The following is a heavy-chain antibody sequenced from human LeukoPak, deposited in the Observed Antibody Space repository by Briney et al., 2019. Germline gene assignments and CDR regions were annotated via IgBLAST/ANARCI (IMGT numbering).Heavy chain of an antibody. CDR1: GFTFSSYS. CDR3: ARDFDIVGAAYYFDY. V-gene: IGHV3-21*01. J-gene: IGHJ4*02. D-gene: IGHD1-26*01. CDR2: ISSSSSYV. Sequence: GGSLRLSCAASGFTFSSYSMNWVRQAPGKGLEWVSSISSSSSYVYYADSVKGRFTISRDNAKNSLYLQMNSLRAEDTAVYYCARDFDIVGAAYYFDYWGQGTLVTVSS.